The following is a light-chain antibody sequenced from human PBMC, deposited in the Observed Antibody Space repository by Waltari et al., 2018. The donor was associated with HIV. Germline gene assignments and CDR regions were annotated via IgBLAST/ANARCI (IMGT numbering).Light chain of an antibody. J-gene: IGKJ3*01. CDR1: QSVSSSL. CDR3: QHYRSSQGFT. Sequence: EIVLMQSPGTLSLSPGERATISCRANQSVSSSLLAWYQQKPGQAPRLLIYGASTRATGIPDRFSGSGSGTDFTLTISRLEPEDFAVYYCQHYRSSQGFTFGPGTKVDIK. V-gene: IGKV3-20*01. CDR2: GAS.